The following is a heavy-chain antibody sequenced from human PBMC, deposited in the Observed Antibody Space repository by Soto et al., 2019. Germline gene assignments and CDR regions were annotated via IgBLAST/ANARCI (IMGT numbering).Heavy chain of an antibody. V-gene: IGHV1-69*01. CDR2: IIPIFGTA. CDR3: ARRIAARWYYYYGMGV. Sequence: QVQLVQSGAEVKKPGSSVKVSCKASGGTFSSYAISWVRQAPGQGLEWMGGIIPIFGTANYAQKFQGRVTIPADESTSPAYMELSSLGSEDTAVYYCARRIAARWYYYYGMGVWGQGTTVTGSS. D-gene: IGHD6-6*01. J-gene: IGHJ6*02. CDR1: GGTFSSYA.